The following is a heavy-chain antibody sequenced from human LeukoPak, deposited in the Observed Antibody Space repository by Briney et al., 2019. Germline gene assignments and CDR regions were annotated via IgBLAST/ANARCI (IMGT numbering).Heavy chain of an antibody. CDR1: GYTFTTYG. Sequence: GASVKVSCKASGYTFTTYGITWVRQAPGQGLEWMGWISAYNGNTNYAQKLQGRVTMTTDTSTSTAYIELRSLRSDDTAVYYCARGHWEGSGSYYHDQDSWGQGTLVTVSS. CDR3: ARGHWEGSGSYYHDQDS. V-gene: IGHV1-18*01. CDR2: ISAYNGNT. D-gene: IGHD3-10*01. J-gene: IGHJ4*02.